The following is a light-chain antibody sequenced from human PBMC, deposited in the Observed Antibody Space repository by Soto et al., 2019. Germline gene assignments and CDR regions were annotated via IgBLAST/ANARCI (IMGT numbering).Light chain of an antibody. V-gene: IGKV1-8*01. J-gene: IGKJ1*01. Sequence: IKMTQSPSTLSGSVGDRVTITCRASQGISSYLAWYQQKPGKAPKLLIYAASTLQSGVPSRFSGSGSGTDCTLTISCLQSEDFATYYCQQYYSYPLLLGQGTKVDIK. CDR2: AAS. CDR1: QGISSY. CDR3: QQYYSYPLL.